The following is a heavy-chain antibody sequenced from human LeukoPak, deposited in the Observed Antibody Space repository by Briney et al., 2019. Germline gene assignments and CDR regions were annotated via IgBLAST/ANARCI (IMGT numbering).Heavy chain of an antibody. CDR3: AKEDRRDGYNLVDY. Sequence: PGGSLRLSCAASGFTFSSYWMSWVRQVPGKGLEWVANIKTDGSEKYYLDSVKGRFTISRDNAKNTLYLQMNSLRAEDTAVYYCAKEDRRDGYNLVDYWGQGTLVTVSS. V-gene: IGHV3-7*01. CDR1: GFTFSSYW. CDR2: IKTDGSEK. J-gene: IGHJ4*02. D-gene: IGHD5-24*01.